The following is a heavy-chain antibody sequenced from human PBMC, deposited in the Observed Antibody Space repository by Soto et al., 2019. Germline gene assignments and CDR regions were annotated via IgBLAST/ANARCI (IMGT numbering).Heavy chain of an antibody. CDR1: GGTFSSYA. CDR3: ATHMTTVGYGYVMDV. Sequence: QVQLVQSGAEVMKPGSSVTVSCKASGGTFSSYAISWARQAPGQGLEWMGGIIPIFGTADYAQKFQGRVTITADESTSTAYMELSSLRSEDTAVYYCATHMTTVGYGYVMDVWGQGTTVTVSS. D-gene: IGHD4-4*01. J-gene: IGHJ6*02. V-gene: IGHV1-69*12. CDR2: IIPIFGTA.